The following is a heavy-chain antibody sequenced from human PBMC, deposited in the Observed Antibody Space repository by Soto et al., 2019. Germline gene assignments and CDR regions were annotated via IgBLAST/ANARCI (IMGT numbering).Heavy chain of an antibody. CDR1: GGSFSGYY. D-gene: IGHD1-20*01. V-gene: IGHV4-34*04. J-gene: IGHJ3*02. Sequence: SETLSLTCAVYGGSFSGYYWSWIRQPPGTGLEWVGEINQSGITNDTPSLHSPATISADTSKTHSSLKLSSVTAADTALYYCARAHITGTTVPLEAAIGAFAIWGQGTMVT. CDR2: INQSGIT. CDR3: ARAHITGTTVPLEAAIGAFAI.